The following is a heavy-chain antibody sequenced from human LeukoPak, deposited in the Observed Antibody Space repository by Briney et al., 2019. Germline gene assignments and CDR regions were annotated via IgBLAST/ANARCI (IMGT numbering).Heavy chain of an antibody. CDR2: IREDGGEI. CDR3: ARGVYASDI. J-gene: IGHJ3*02. V-gene: IGHV3-7*04. Sequence: PGGSLRLSCVASGFTFSSHWMTWVRQAPGKGLEWVANIREDGGEIYYLDSVKGRFTISRDNAKNSLYLQMNSLRVEDTAVYFCARGVYASDIWGQGTMVTVSA. CDR1: GFTFSSHW.